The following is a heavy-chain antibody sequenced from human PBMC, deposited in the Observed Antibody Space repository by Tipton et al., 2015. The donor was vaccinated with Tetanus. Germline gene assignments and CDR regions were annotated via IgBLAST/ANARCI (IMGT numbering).Heavy chain of an antibody. CDR3: AKEQYYDFWSGYYVLDY. Sequence: QLVQSGGGLIQPGGSLRLSCAASGFTVSSNYMSWVRQAPGKGLEWVSVIYSGGSTYYADSVKGRFTISRDNSKNTLYLQMNSLRAEDTAVYYCAKEQYYDFWSGYYVLDYWGQGTLVTVSS. J-gene: IGHJ4*02. D-gene: IGHD3-3*01. CDR2: IYSGGST. CDR1: GFTVSSNY. V-gene: IGHV3-53*01.